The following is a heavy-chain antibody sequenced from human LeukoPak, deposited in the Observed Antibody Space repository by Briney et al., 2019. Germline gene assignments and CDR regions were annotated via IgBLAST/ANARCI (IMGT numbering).Heavy chain of an antibody. CDR1: GFTFSSYS. CDR2: ISSSSSTI. V-gene: IGHV3-48*01. CDR3: ARAEYYDILTGYYGGNYFDY. D-gene: IGHD3-9*01. Sequence: GGSLRLSCAAPGFTFSSYSMNWVRQASGKGLEWVSYISSSSSTIYYADSVKGRFTISRDNAKNSLYLQMNSLRAEDTAVYYCARAEYYDILTGYYGGNYFDYWGQGTLVTVSS. J-gene: IGHJ4*02.